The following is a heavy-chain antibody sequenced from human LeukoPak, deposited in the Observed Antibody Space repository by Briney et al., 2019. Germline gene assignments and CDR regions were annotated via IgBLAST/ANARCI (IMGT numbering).Heavy chain of an antibody. CDR3: ARDRGWWLESYYMDV. CDR2: INSDGSST. J-gene: IGHJ6*03. Sequence: GGSLRLSCAASGFTFSSYWMHWVRQAPGKGLVWVSRINSDGSSTSYADSVKGRFTISRDNAKNTLYLQMNSLRAEDTAVYYCARDRGWWLESYYMDVWGKGTTVTISS. CDR1: GFTFSSYW. D-gene: IGHD6-19*01. V-gene: IGHV3-74*01.